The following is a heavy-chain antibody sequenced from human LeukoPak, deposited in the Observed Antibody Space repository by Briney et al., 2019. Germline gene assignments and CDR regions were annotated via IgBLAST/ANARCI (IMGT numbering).Heavy chain of an antibody. CDR3: ARDRWNTGSFDY. CDR1: GFTFSSYA. D-gene: IGHD1/OR15-1a*01. Sequence: PGGSLRLSCAASGFTFSSYAMHWVRQAPGKGLEWVAVISYDGSNKYYADSVKGRFTISRDNSKNTLYLQMNSLRAEDTAVYYCARDRWNTGSFDYWGQGTLVTVSS. J-gene: IGHJ4*02. V-gene: IGHV3-30-3*01. CDR2: ISYDGSNK.